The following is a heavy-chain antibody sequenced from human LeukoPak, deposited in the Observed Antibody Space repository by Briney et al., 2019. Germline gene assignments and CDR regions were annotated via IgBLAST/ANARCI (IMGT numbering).Heavy chain of an antibody. D-gene: IGHD6-19*01. Sequence: GGSLRLSCAASGFTFSNTAMSWVRQTPGKGLEWVATMSAYNDRTHYADSVRGRFTVSRDNSKNTLYLQMNSLRAEDTAVYYCARVEAVAGTLGYWGQGTLVTVSS. CDR2: MSAYNDRT. V-gene: IGHV3-23*01. CDR1: GFTFSNTA. CDR3: ARVEAVAGTLGY. J-gene: IGHJ4*02.